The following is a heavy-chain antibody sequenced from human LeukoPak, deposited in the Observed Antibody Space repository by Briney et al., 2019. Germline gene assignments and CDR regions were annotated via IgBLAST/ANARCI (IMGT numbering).Heavy chain of an antibody. CDR1: GGSISSYY. CDR2: IYYSGST. D-gene: IGHD5-18*01. Sequence: PSETLSLTCTVSGGSISSYYWSWIRQPPGKGLEWIGYIYYSGSTNYNPSLKSRVTISVDTSKNQFSLKLSSVTAADTAVYYCARHGYSYGPHYYYGMDVWGQGTTVTVSS. J-gene: IGHJ6*02. V-gene: IGHV4-59*01. CDR3: ARHGYSYGPHYYYGMDV.